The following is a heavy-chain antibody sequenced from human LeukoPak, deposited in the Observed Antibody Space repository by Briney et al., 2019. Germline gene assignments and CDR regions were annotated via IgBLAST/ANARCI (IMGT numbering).Heavy chain of an antibody. CDR2: ISYDGSNK. V-gene: IGHV3-30*18. CDR1: EFTFSSYG. J-gene: IGHJ5*02. Sequence: GRSLRLSCAASEFTFSSYGMHWVRQAPGKGLEWVAVISYDGSNKYYTDSVRGRFTISRDNSKNTLYLQMNSLRAEDTAVYYCAKDSPPNFDYGGDPASWGKGTLSTVSS. CDR3: AKDSPPNFDYGGDPAS. D-gene: IGHD3-9*01.